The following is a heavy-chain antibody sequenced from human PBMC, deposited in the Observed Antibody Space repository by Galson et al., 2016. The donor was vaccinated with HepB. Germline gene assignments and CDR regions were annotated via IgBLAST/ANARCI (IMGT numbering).Heavy chain of an antibody. J-gene: IGHJ3*02. V-gene: IGHV5-51*01. CDR1: GYSFTNYW. CDR3: ARRITIFGVVPSSMDGFDI. CDR2: IYPGDSET. D-gene: IGHD3-3*01. Sequence: QSGAEVKKPGESLNISCEGSGYSFTNYWIGWVRQMPGKGLEWMGIIYPGDSETRYRPSFQGQVTMSADKSITTAYLQWSSLKASDTAMYYCARRITIFGVVPSSMDGFDIWGQGTMVTVSS.